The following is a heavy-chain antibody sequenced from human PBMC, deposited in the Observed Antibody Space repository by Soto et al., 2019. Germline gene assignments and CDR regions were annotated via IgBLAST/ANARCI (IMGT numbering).Heavy chain of an antibody. J-gene: IGHJ4*02. D-gene: IGHD5-18*01. CDR1: GFTFSTYT. V-gene: IGHV3-30-3*01. CDR3: ASLDTARIQIGGY. Sequence: LRLSCAASGFTFSTYTMYWVRQAPGKGLEWVAGISKNGNNTHYADSVKGRFTISRDNSKNTLYVQMNSLRAEDTAIYYCASLDTARIQIGGYWGQGIQVTVSS. CDR2: ISKNGNNT.